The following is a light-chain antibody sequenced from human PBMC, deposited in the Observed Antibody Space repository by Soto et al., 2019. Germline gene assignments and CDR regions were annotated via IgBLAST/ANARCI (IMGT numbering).Light chain of an antibody. J-gene: IGKJ1*01. CDR1: QVIGND. CDR3: LHHNDFPWT. CDR2: GAS. V-gene: IGKV1-17*01. Sequence: DFQMTPSPSSLSASVGDRVTITCRASQVIGNDLGWYQQKPGQAPKRLIYGASRLQSGVPSRFSGSGSGTEVTLTISSLQPEDFATYYCLHHNDFPWTFGQGTKVEVK.